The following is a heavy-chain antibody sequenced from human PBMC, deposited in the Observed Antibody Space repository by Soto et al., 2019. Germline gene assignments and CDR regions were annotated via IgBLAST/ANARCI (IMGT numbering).Heavy chain of an antibody. CDR3: ARDERRGSWPGSPGY. D-gene: IGHD6-13*01. J-gene: IGHJ4*02. CDR2: ISAYNGNT. Sequence: ASVKVSCKASGYTFTSYGISWVRQAPGQGLEWMGWISAYNGNTNYAQKLQGRVTMTTDTSTSTAYMELRSLRSDDTAVYYCARDERRGSWPGSPGYWGQGTLVTVSS. CDR1: GYTFTSYG. V-gene: IGHV1-18*01.